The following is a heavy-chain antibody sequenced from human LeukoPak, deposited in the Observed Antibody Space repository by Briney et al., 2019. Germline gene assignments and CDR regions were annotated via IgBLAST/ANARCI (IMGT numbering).Heavy chain of an antibody. V-gene: IGHV5-51*01. D-gene: IGHD6-19*01. CDR3: ARRSAYSSGWPFDY. CDR1: GYSFTNYW. J-gene: IGHJ4*02. CDR2: IYPADSDT. Sequence: GESPKISCKGSGYSFTNYWIGWVRQMPGEGLEWMGFIYPADSDTRYSPSFQGQVTISADKSISTAYLLWSSLKASDTAMYYCARRSAYSSGWPFDYWGQGTLVTVSS.